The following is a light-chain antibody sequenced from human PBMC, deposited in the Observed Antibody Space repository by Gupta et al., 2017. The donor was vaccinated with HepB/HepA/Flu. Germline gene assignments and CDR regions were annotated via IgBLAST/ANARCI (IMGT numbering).Light chain of an antibody. Sequence: EIVFTPSPATLSLSPGERATLSCRASQSIISYLAWYQQKPGQAPRLLIYDASTRATGIPTRFSGGGFGTDFALTISNLEPEDFAVYYCQQRSSWPQTFGQGTKVEIK. CDR2: DAS. J-gene: IGKJ1*01. CDR1: QSIISY. CDR3: QQRSSWPQT. V-gene: IGKV3-11*01.